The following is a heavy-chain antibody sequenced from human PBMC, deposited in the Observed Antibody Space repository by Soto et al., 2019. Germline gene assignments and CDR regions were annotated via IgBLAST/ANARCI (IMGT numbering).Heavy chain of an antibody. V-gene: IGHV3-15*01. Sequence: PGGSLSLSCAASGFTFSNAWMSWVRQAPGKGLEWVGRIKSKTDGGTTDYAAPVKGRFTISRDDSKNTLYLQMNSLKTEDTAVYYCTTDVGYCSSTSCYYFDYWGQGTLVTVSS. CDR3: TTDVGYCSSTSCYYFDY. J-gene: IGHJ4*02. D-gene: IGHD2-2*01. CDR1: GFTFSNAW. CDR2: IKSKTDGGTT.